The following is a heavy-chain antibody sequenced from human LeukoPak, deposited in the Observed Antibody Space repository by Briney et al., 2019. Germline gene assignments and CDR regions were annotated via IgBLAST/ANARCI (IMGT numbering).Heavy chain of an antibody. Sequence: GGSLRLSCAASGVTLRNYAMTWIRQAPGKGLQWVSVISGDGESTYYADSVRGRFTISRDNAKNSLYLQMNSLRAEDTAVYYCASIPDGYNSYYYYGMDVWGQGTTVTVSS. V-gene: IGHV3-23*01. CDR1: GVTLRNYA. D-gene: IGHD5-24*01. J-gene: IGHJ6*02. CDR2: ISGDGEST. CDR3: ASIPDGYNSYYYYGMDV.